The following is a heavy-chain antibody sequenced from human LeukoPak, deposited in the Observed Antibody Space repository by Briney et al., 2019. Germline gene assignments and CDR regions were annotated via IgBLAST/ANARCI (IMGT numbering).Heavy chain of an antibody. D-gene: IGHD6-13*01. V-gene: IGHV1-2*02. CDR2: INPSSGGT. Sequence: ASVKVSCKASGYAFTGYYMHWVRQAPGQGLEWMGWINPSSGGTNYAQNFQGRVTMTRDTSFSTAYMELSRLRSDDTAVYYCAGDDRIAATDAFDIWGQGTMVTVSS. J-gene: IGHJ3*02. CDR3: AGDDRIAATDAFDI. CDR1: GYAFTGYY.